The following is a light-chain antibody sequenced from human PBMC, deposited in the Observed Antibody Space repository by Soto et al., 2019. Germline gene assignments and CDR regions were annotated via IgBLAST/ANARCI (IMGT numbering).Light chain of an antibody. V-gene: IGLV2-14*01. J-gene: IGLJ2*01. CDR3: SSYTSSVVV. CDR2: DVS. CDR1: SSDVGGYNY. Sequence: QSALTQPASVSGSPGQSITISCTGTSSDVGGYNYVSWYQQHPGKAPKLMIYDVSNRPSRVSNRFSGSKSGNTASLTISGLQAEDEADYYCSSYTSSVVVFGGGTKVTVL.